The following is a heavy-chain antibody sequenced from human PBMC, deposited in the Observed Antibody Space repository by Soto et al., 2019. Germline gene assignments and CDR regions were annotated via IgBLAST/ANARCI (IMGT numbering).Heavy chain of an antibody. CDR1: GFTFSGSA. V-gene: IGHV3-73*01. CDR2: IRSKANSYAT. D-gene: IGHD5-12*01. Sequence: GGSLRLSCAASGFTFSGSAMHWVRQASGKGLEWVGRIRSKANSYATAYAASVKGRFTISRDDSKNTAYLQMNSLKTEDTAVYYCTRPNSGYDSFGAPEGYYFDYWGQGTLVTVSS. J-gene: IGHJ4*02. CDR3: TRPNSGYDSFGAPEGYYFDY.